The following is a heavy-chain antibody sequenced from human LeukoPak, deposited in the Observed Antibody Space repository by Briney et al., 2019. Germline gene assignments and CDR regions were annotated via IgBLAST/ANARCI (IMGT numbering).Heavy chain of an antibody. CDR1: GFAFSDYW. CDR2: INREGNEK. V-gene: IGHV3-7*01. CDR3: ARVGTWKLQRVFDF. J-gene: IGHJ4*02. Sequence: GGSLRLSCATFGFAFSDYWMTWVRQVPGKGLEGVANINREGNEKYYVDSVKGRFTISRDNAKNSVDLQMDSLRVEDTAVYYCARVGTWKLQRVFDFWGQGTLVTVSS. D-gene: IGHD1-1*01.